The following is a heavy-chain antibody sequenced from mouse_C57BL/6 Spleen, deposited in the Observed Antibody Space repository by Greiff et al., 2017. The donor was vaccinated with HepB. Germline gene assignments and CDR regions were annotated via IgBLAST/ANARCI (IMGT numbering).Heavy chain of an antibody. V-gene: IGHV1-42*01. Sequence: DVQLQESGPELVKPGASVKISCKASGYSFTGYYMNWVKQSPEKSLEWIGEINPSTGGTTYNQKFKAKATLTVDKSSSTAYMQLKSLTSEDSAVYYCARKTGSFPYYAMDYWGQGTSVTVSS. J-gene: IGHJ4*01. D-gene: IGHD4-1*01. CDR2: INPSTGGT. CDR3: ARKTGSFPYYAMDY. CDR1: GYSFTGYY.